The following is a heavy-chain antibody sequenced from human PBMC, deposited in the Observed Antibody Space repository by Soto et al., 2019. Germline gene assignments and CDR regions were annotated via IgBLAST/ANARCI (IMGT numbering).Heavy chain of an antibody. D-gene: IGHD6-13*01. CDR3: AKERWAAAGTPTLDY. CDR1: GFTFSSYA. CDR2: ISGGTSST. V-gene: IGHV3-23*01. J-gene: IGHJ4*02. Sequence: EVQLLESGGGLVQPGGSLRLSCAASGFTFSSYAMSWVRQAPGKGPEWVSAISGGTSSTYYADSVKGRFTISRDNSKNPLYLQMNSLRAEDTAVYYCAKERWAAAGTPTLDYWGQGTLVTVSS.